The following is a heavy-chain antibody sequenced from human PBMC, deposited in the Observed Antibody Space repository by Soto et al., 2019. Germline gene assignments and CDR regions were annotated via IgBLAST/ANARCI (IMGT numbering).Heavy chain of an antibody. CDR2: ISNDGSEK. CDR1: GFTFSRYG. J-gene: IGHJ6*02. V-gene: IGHV3-30*18. Sequence: QVQLVESGGGVVQPGRSLRLSCAASGFTFSRYGMHWVRQAPGKGLEWVAVISNDGSEKYYGDFLKGRFTISRDNSKKTLYLQMNSMRAEDPAVYYCAKVSSDRGYYFFAMDVWGRGITITVSS. CDR3: AKVSSDRGYYFFAMDV. D-gene: IGHD3-10*01.